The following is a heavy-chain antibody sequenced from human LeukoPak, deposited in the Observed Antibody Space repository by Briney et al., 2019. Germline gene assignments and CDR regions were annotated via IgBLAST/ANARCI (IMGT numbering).Heavy chain of an antibody. J-gene: IGHJ5*02. CDR3: ARAAGWFDP. CDR1: GFTFSSYA. Sequence: GGSLRLSCAASGFTFSSYAMSWVRQAPGKGLEWVSGISGSGDSTFYADSVKGRFTISRDNSKNTLYLQMNSLRVEDTAVYYCARAAGWFDPWGQGTLVTVSS. CDR2: ISGSGDST. V-gene: IGHV3-23*01.